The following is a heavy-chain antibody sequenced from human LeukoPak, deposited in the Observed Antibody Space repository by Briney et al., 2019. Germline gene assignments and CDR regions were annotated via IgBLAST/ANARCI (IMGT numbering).Heavy chain of an antibody. V-gene: IGHV3-30*18. J-gene: IGHJ4*02. CDR3: AKLNPLDY. Sequence: PGGSLRLSCAASGFTFSSYGMHWVRQAPGKGLEWVAVISYDGSNKYYADSVKGRFTISRDNSKNTLYLQMNSLRAEDTAVYYCAKLNPLDYWGQGTLVTVSS. CDR2: ISYDGSNK. CDR1: GFTFSSYG.